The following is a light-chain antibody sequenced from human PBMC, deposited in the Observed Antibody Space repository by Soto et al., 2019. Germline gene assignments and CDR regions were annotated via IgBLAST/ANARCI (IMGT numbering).Light chain of an antibody. CDR2: GAS. CDR1: QSVSSH. CDR3: QQYNDWPPFT. Sequence: EIVMTQSPATLSVSLGERATLSCRASQSVSSHLAWYQQRPGQAPRLLIYGASTRSTGIPARFSGSGSGTDFTLTISSLQSEDFAGYYCQQYNDWPPFTFGPGTKVDIK. V-gene: IGKV3-15*01. J-gene: IGKJ3*01.